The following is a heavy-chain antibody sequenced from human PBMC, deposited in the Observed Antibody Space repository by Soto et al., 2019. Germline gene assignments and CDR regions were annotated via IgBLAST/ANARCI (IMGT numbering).Heavy chain of an antibody. CDR3: AREFPYSSGPRGAFAI. CDR1: GGSVSSGSYY. D-gene: IGHD3-22*01. V-gene: IGHV4-61*01. CDR2: IYYSGST. Sequence: SETLSLTCTVSGGSVSSGSYYWSWIRQPPGKGLEWIGYIYYSGSTNYNPSLKSRVTISVDTSKNQFSLKLSSVTAADTAVYYCAREFPYSSGPRGAFAIWGQGTTVTVSS. J-gene: IGHJ3*02.